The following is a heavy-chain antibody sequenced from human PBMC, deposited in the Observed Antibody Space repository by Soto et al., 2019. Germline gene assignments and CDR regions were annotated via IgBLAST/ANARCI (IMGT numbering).Heavy chain of an antibody. CDR2: ILVDGRT. CDR1: GFICSSYD. J-gene: IGHJ3*02. CDR3: AKATATGGGAFDI. Sequence: GGSLRLSCAASGFICSSYDMSWVRQSPGKGLEWVSTILVDGRTFYVDSVKGRFTISRDSSQNTVYLQMNSLTAGDTALYYCAKATATGGGAFDICGQGTMVTVSS. V-gene: IGHV3-23*01. D-gene: IGHD2-8*02.